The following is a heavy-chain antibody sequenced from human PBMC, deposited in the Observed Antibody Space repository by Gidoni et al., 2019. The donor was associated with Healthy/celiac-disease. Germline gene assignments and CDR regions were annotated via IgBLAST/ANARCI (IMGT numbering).Heavy chain of an antibody. D-gene: IGHD4-17*01. V-gene: IGHV4-4*02. Sequence: QVQLQESGPGLVKPSGTLSLTCAVSGGSISLINWRSWVRPPPGKGLEWIGEIYHSGSTNYNPSLKSRVTISVDKSKNQFSLKLSSVTAADTAVYYCARDTTRDYGDYENWFDPWGQGTLVTVSS. CDR1: GGSISLINW. CDR3: ARDTTRDYGDYENWFDP. CDR2: IYHSGST. J-gene: IGHJ5*02.